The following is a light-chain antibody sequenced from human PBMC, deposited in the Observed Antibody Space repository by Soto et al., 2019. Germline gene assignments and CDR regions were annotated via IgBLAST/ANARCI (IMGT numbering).Light chain of an antibody. J-gene: IGKJ5*01. V-gene: IGKV3-11*01. CDR3: QKRSSWPIT. CDR2: DTS. CDR1: ETIRGL. Sequence: DILLTQSPATLSLSPGDSATLSCRASETIRGLLAWYQQRTGQPPRLLIYDTSNRATGIPDRLSGSGSGTDLNLIISRLEPEDFAVYYCQKRSSWPITFGQGTRLEIK.